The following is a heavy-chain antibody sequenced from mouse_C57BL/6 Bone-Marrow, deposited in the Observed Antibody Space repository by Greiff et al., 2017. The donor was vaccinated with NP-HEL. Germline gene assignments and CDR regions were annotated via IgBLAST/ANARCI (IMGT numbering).Heavy chain of an antibody. V-gene: IGHV5-9-1*02. Sequence: DVHLVESGEGLVKPGGSLKLSCAASGFTFSSYAMSWVRQTPEKRLEWVAYISSGGDYIYYADTVKGRFTISSANARNTLYLQMSSLKSEDTAMYYCTRELGGYYFDYWGQGTTLTVSS. CDR1: GFTFSSYA. J-gene: IGHJ2*01. D-gene: IGHD4-1*01. CDR3: TRELGGYYFDY. CDR2: ISSGGDYI.